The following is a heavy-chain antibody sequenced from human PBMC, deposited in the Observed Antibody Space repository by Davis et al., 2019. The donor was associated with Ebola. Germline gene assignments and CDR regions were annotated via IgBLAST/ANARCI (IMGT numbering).Heavy chain of an antibody. CDR2: IYPGDSDT. D-gene: IGHD6-13*01. V-gene: IGHV5-51*01. CDR1: GYSFTNYW. Sequence: GESLKISCKASGYSFTNYWISWVRQTPGKGLEWMGIIYPGDSDTRYSPSFQGQVTISADKSISTAYLQWSSLKASDTAMYYCARGEQQLVTFDYWGQGTLVTVSS. J-gene: IGHJ4*02. CDR3: ARGEQQLVTFDY.